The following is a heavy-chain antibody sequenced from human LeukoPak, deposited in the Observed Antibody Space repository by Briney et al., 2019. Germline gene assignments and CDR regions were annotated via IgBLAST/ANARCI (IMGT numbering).Heavy chain of an antibody. Sequence: SETLSLTCTVSGGSISSYYWSWIRQPPGKGLEWIGYIYYSGSTNYNPSLKSRVTISVDTSKNQFSLSLSSVTAADTAVYYCARDRYDYGDYYFDYWGQGTLVTVSS. J-gene: IGHJ4*02. CDR1: GGSISSYY. CDR3: ARDRYDYGDYYFDY. D-gene: IGHD4-17*01. V-gene: IGHV4-59*01. CDR2: IYYSGST.